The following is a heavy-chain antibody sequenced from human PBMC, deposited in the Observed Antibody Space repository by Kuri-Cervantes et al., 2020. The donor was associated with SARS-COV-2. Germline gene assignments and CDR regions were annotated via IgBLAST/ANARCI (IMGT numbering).Heavy chain of an antibody. D-gene: IGHD2-8*01. CDR3: ARHRMADAFDI. Sequence: SETLSLTCTVFGYSISSGYYWGWIRQPPGKGLEWIGSIYHSGSTYYNPSLKSRVTMSVDTSKNQFSLKLSSVTAADTAVYYCARHRMADAFDIWGQGTMVTVSS. J-gene: IGHJ3*02. V-gene: IGHV4-38-2*02. CDR2: IYHSGST. CDR1: GYSISSGYY.